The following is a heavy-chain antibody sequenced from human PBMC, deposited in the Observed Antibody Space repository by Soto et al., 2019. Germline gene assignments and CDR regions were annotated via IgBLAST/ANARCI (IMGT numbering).Heavy chain of an antibody. J-gene: IGHJ5*02. CDR3: ARGYSRSGEDWFDP. D-gene: IGHD6-13*01. V-gene: IGHV4-59*01. Sequence: PSETLSLTCTVSGGSISSYYWSWIRQPPGKGLEWIGYIYYSGSTNYNPSLKSRVTISVDTSKNQFSLKLSSVTAADTAVYYCARGYSRSGEDWFDPWGQGXLVTVYS. CDR2: IYYSGST. CDR1: GGSISSYY.